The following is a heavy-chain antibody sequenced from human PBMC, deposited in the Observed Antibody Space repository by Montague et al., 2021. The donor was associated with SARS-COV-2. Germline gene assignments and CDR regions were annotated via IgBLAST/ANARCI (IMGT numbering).Heavy chain of an antibody. D-gene: IGHD3-16*01. J-gene: IGHJ4*02. CDR2: NYLHGNA. CDR1: GYFIGTGYY. V-gene: IGHV4-38-2*02. CDR3: ARGRGTRAGFDY. Sequence: SETLSLTCSVSGYFIGTGYYWGWIRQSPGKGLEWIGSNYLHGNAYYNPSINSRVTISLDTSNNQSSLRLTSVTTSDTAVYYCARGRGTRAGFDYWGQGIRVIVSS.